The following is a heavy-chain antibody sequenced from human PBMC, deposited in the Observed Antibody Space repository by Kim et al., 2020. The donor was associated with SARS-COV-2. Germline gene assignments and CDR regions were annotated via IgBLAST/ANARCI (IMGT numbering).Heavy chain of an antibody. J-gene: IGHJ4*02. CDR2: ISAYNGNT. CDR1: GYTFTSYG. CDR3: ARDVPIVVVPAASNAYLDPRFDY. D-gene: IGHD2-2*01. Sequence: ASVKVSCKASGYTFTSYGISWVRQAPGQGLEWMGWISAYNGNTNYAQKLQGRVTMTTDTSTSTAYMELRSLRSDDTAVYYCARDVPIVVVPAASNAYLDPRFDYWGQGTLVTVSS. V-gene: IGHV1-18*01.